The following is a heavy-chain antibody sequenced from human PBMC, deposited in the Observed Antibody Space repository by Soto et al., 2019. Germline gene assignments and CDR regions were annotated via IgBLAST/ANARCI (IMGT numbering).Heavy chain of an antibody. CDR3: ARLPKGSTVTS. J-gene: IGHJ4*02. CDR1: GFTFSDYS. CDR2: ITSDGGVT. Sequence: EVQLVESGGGLVHPGGSLRLSCAASGFTFSDYSMNWVRQAPGKGLEWVSYITSDGGVTYYAASVKGRFSVSRDNDKKSLFLQMNSLRDEDTAVYYCARLPKGSTVTSWGQGTLVTVSS. V-gene: IGHV3-48*02. D-gene: IGHD4-17*01.